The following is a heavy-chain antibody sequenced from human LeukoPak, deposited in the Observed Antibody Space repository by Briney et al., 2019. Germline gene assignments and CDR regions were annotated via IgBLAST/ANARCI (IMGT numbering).Heavy chain of an antibody. J-gene: IGHJ6*02. CDR2: IYYSGST. V-gene: IGHV4-30-4*01. CDR1: GGSISSGDYY. D-gene: IGHD3-3*01. Sequence: SQTLSLTCTVSGGSISSGDYYWSWIRQPPGKGLEWIGYIYYSGSTYYNPSLKSRVTISVDTSKNQFSPKLSSVTAADTAVYHCARDPYYDFWSGSAVGMDVWGQGTTVTVSS. CDR3: ARDPYYDFWSGSAVGMDV.